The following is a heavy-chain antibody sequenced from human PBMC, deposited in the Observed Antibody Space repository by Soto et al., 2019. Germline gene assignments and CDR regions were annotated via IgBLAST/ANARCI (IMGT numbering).Heavy chain of an antibody. D-gene: IGHD2-8*01. CDR3: ARDLRMVYAIDFDY. CDR1: GFTFSSYS. CDR2: ISSSGSTI. V-gene: IGHV3-48*02. Sequence: EVQLVESGGGLVQPGGSLRLTCAASGFTFSSYSMNWVRQAPGKGLEWVSYISSSGSTIYYADSVKGRFTISRDNAKNSLYLQMNSLRDEDTAVYYCARDLRMVYAIDFDYWGQGTLVTVSS. J-gene: IGHJ4*02.